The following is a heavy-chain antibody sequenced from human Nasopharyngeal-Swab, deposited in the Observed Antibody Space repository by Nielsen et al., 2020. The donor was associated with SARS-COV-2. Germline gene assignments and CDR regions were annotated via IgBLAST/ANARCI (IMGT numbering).Heavy chain of an antibody. D-gene: IGHD5-12*01. CDR2: IIPIFGTA. J-gene: IGHJ6*03. V-gene: IGHV1-69*06. CDR3: ARDRAYSGSYMDV. Sequence: WVRQAPGQGLEWMGGIIPIFGTANYAQKFQGRVTIIADKSTSTAYMELSSLRSEDTAVYYCARDRAYSGSYMDVWGKGTTVTVSS.